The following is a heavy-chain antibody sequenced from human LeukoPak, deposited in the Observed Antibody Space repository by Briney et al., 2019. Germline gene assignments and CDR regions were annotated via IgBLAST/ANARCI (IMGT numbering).Heavy chain of an antibody. CDR2: ISSSGDTI. D-gene: IGHD6-19*01. CDR3: AKETVAGTSGGDY. J-gene: IGHJ4*02. CDR1: GFIFSDYY. Sequence: PGGSLRLSCAASGFIFSDYYMSWIRQAPGKGLEWISYISSSGDTIYYSNSVKGRFTISRDNTKSFVYLQMNSLRADDTAVYYCAKETVAGTSGGDYWGQGTLVTVSS. V-gene: IGHV3-11*01.